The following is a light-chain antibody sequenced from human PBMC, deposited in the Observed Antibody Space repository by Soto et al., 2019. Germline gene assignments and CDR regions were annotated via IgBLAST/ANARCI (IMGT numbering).Light chain of an antibody. CDR2: DTS. V-gene: IGKV3-15*01. J-gene: IGKJ4*01. Sequence: VIRQRPATLTVSPAQAATLSRRPSERIGDALAWYRHKPRQAPRLLIYDTSTGATGVPTMFSGSRSGAEFTHTIHCLQSADVAVYYCEPYNNWPLNFGGGSKV. CDR3: EPYNNWPLN. CDR1: ERIGDA.